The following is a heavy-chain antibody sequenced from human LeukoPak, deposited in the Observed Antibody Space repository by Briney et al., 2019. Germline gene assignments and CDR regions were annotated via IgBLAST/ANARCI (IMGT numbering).Heavy chain of an antibody. Sequence: ASLTVSCKASGYXFTGYYIHWVRQAPGQGLEWLGSINPNSGGTDYAQKIQGRATMTRDTSISTAYMELSRLTSDDTAVYYCAGLSGYDPYYFDYWGQGTLVAVSS. CDR3: AGLSGYDPYYFDY. CDR2: INPNSGGT. V-gene: IGHV1-2*02. CDR1: GYXFTGYY. J-gene: IGHJ4*02. D-gene: IGHD5-12*01.